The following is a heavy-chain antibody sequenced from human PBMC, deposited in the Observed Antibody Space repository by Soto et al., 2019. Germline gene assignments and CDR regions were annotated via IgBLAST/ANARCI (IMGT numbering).Heavy chain of an antibody. CDR1: GGTFSSYA. V-gene: IGHV1-69*13. D-gene: IGHD1-20*01. CDR2: IIPIFGTA. Sequence: ASVKVSCKASGGTFSSYAISWVRQAPGQGLEWMGGIIPIFGTANYAQKFQGRVTITADESTSTAYMELSSLRSEDTAVYYCASSYNWNYHYYYGMDVWGQGTTVTVSS. J-gene: IGHJ6*02. CDR3: ASSYNWNYHYYYGMDV.